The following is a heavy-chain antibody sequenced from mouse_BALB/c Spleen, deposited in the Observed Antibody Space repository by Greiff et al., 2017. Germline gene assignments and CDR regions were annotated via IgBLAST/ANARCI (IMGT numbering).Heavy chain of an antibody. V-gene: IGHV3-6*02. D-gene: IGHD6-1*01. CDR3: ARRGIAFAY. CDR1: GYSITSGYY. Sequence: ESGPGLVKPSQSLSLTCSVTGYSITSGYYWNWIRQFPGNKLEWMGYISYDGSNNYNPSLKNRISITRDTSKNQFFLKLNSVTTEDTATYYCARRGIAFAYWGQGTLVTVSA. CDR2: ISYDGSN. J-gene: IGHJ3*01.